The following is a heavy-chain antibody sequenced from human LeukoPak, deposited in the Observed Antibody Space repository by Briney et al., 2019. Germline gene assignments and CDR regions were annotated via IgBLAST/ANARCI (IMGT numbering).Heavy chain of an antibody. Sequence: GGSLRLSCASSGFTLSDHYMDWVRQPPGRGLEWVGRIRNKAYSDTTEYAASVKDRFTISRDGSKNSLYLQMNSLKTEDTAVYYCARGTVGAMSYYYDFYYLDVWGKGTTVTVSS. J-gene: IGHJ6*03. CDR2: IRNKAYSDTT. CDR3: ARGTVGAMSYYYDFYYLDV. V-gene: IGHV3-72*01. D-gene: IGHD1-26*01. CDR1: GFTLSDHY.